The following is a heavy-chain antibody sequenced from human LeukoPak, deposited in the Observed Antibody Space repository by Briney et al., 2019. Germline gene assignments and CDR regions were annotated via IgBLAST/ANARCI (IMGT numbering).Heavy chain of an antibody. V-gene: IGHV3-23*01. CDR1: GFTFSSYA. CDR2: ISGSGGST. D-gene: IGHD6-13*01. CDR3: ARGPNRQQLGVTYFDY. J-gene: IGHJ4*02. Sequence: GGSLRLSCAASGFTFSSYAMSWVRQAPGKGLEWVSAISGSGGSTYYADSVKGRFTISRDNSKNTLYLQMGSLRAEDMAVYYCARGPNRQQLGVTYFDYWGQGTLVTVSS.